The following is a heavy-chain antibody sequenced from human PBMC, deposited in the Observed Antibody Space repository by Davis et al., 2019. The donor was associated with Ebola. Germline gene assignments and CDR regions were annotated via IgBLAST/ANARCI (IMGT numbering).Heavy chain of an antibody. CDR2: ISSSGSTI. CDR1: GFTFSDYY. Sequence: PGGSLRLSCAASGFTFSDYYMSWIRQAPGKGLEWVSYISSSGSTIYYADSVKGRFTISRDNAKNSLYLQMNSLRAEDTAVYYCARRLVVPAAMRYYYYYGMDVWGQGTTVTVSS. J-gene: IGHJ6*02. CDR3: ARRLVVPAAMRYYYYYGMDV. V-gene: IGHV3-11*01. D-gene: IGHD2-2*01.